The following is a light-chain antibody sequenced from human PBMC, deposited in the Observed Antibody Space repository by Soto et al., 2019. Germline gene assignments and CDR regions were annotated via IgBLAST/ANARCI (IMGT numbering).Light chain of an antibody. V-gene: IGLV2-14*01. Sequence: QSALTQPASVSGSPGQSITISCTRTSSDIGGYNYVSWYQQHPGKAPKLMIYDVSNRPSGVSNRFSGSKSGNTASLTISGLQAEDDADDYCSSYTSSSTPFVFGTGTKVTVL. J-gene: IGLJ1*01. CDR1: SSDIGGYNY. CDR3: SSYTSSSTPFV. CDR2: DVS.